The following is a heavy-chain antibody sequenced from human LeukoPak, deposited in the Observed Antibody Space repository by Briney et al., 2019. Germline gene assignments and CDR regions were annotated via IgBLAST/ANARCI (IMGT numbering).Heavy chain of an antibody. J-gene: IGHJ6*03. CDR3: AKFEGALLGNYYMDV. CDR2: ISIGGGT. V-gene: IGHV3-23*01. Sequence: GGSLRLSCTASGFTLTTYAMSWVRQAPGKGLEWVSAISIGGGTYYADSVKGRFAISRDNSKNTLYLQMNSLRADDTAVYYCAKFEGALLGNYYMDVWGKGTTVTVSS. CDR1: GFTLTTYA.